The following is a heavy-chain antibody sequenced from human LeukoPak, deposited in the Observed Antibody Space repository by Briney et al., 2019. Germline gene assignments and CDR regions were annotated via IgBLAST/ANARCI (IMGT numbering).Heavy chain of an antibody. V-gene: IGHV3-23*01. Sequence: GGSLRLSCAASGFTFSSYAMSWVRQTPGKGMEWVSGISGIIGSTYYADSVKGRFTISRDNSKNTLYLQMNSLRAEDTAVYYCAKVESYRPWYYTDVWGKGTTVTVSS. D-gene: IGHD1-26*01. J-gene: IGHJ6*03. CDR3: AKVESYRPWYYTDV. CDR1: GFTFSSYA. CDR2: ISGIIGST.